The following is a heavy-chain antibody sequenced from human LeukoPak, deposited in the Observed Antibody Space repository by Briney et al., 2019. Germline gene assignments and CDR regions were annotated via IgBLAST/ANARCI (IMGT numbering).Heavy chain of an antibody. CDR2: MNPNSGNT. Sequence: ASVKVSCKASGYTFTSYDINWLRQAAGQGLEWMGWMNPNSGNTGYAQKFQGRVTMTRNTSISTAYMELSSLRSEDTAVYYCARVQRSSSWYVDFDYWGQGTLVTVSS. CDR1: GYTFTSYD. V-gene: IGHV1-8*01. D-gene: IGHD6-13*01. J-gene: IGHJ4*02. CDR3: ARVQRSSSWYVDFDY.